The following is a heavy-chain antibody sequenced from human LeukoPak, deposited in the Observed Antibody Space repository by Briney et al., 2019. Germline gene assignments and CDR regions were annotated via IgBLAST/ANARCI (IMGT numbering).Heavy chain of an antibody. J-gene: IGHJ4*02. CDR1: DYSISSLYY. D-gene: IGHD2-2*01. CDR3: ARLGYCSSTSCYPDY. V-gene: IGHV4-38-2*01. Sequence: SETLSLTCAVSDYSISSLYYWGWIRQPPGRGLEWIASIHHSGSTDCNPSLKSRVTISVDTSKNQFSLKLRYVTAADTAVYYCARLGYCSSTSCYPDYWGQGTLVTVSS. CDR2: IHHSGST.